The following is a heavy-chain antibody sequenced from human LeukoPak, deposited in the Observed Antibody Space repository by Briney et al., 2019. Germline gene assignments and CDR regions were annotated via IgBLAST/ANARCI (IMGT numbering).Heavy chain of an antibody. CDR2: ISGSGGST. Sequence: GGSLRLSCAASGFTFSSYAMSWVRQAPGKGLEWVSAISGSGGSTYYADSVTGRFTISRDNSKNTLYLQMNSLRAEDTALYYCAKPPVMGLYYFDYWGQGTLVTVS. CDR1: GFTFSSYA. V-gene: IGHV3-23*01. D-gene: IGHD2-21*01. J-gene: IGHJ4*02. CDR3: AKPPVMGLYYFDY.